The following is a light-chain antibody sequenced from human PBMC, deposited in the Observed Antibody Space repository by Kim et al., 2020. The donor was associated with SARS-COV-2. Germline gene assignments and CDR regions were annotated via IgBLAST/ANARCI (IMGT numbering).Light chain of an antibody. CDR3: QVWDSSRDRV. CDR2: YDS. J-gene: IGLJ2*01. CDR1: NIGSKR. V-gene: IGLV3-21*04. Sequence: VAPGKTARITCGGNNIGSKRVHWYQQKPGQAPVLVIYYDSDRPSGIPERFSGSNSGNTATLTISRVEAGDEADYYCQVWDSSRDRVFGGGTQLTVL.